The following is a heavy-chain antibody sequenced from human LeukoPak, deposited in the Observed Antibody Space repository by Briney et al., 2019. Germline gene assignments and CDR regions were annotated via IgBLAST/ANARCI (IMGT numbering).Heavy chain of an antibody. J-gene: IGHJ4*02. V-gene: IGHV4-34*01. D-gene: IGHD1-14*01. CDR2: INHSGST. Sequence: PSETLSLTCAVYGGPFSGYYWSWIRQPPGKGLEWIGEINHSGSTNYNPSLKSRVTISVDTSKNQFSLKLSSVTAADTAVYYCARQGAITGYYFDYWGQGTLVTVSS. CDR1: GGPFSGYY. CDR3: ARQGAITGYYFDY.